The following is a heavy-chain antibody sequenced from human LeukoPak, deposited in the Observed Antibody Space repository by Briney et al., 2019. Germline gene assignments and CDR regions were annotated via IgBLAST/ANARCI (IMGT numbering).Heavy chain of an antibody. D-gene: IGHD6-6*01. CDR1: GGSISSYY. CDR3: ARGLAARRIVRYYHYMDV. V-gene: IGHV4-4*08. J-gene: IGHJ6*03. CDR2: IYTSGST. Sequence: KPSETLSLTCTVSGGSISSYYWSWIRQPPGKGLEWIGRIYTSGSTNYNPSLKSRVTISVDTSKNQFSLKLSSVTAADTAVYYCARGLAARRIVRYYHYMDVWGKGTTVTVSS.